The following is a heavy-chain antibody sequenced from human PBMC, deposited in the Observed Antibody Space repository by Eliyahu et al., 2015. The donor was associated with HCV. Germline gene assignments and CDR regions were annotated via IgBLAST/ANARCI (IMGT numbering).Heavy chain of an antibody. J-gene: IGHJ4*02. CDR3: ARVGRIGVGAAFQFFDY. D-gene: IGHD2-15*01. CDR2: IYSGGST. CDR1: GFXVSXNY. Sequence: EVQLVESGGGLIQPGGSLRXSCAXSGFXVSXNYXGWVRQAPGKGLGWVSVIYSGGSTYYADSVKGRFTISRDNSKNTLYLQMNSLRAEDTAVYYCARVGRIGVGAAFQFFDYWGQGTLVTVSS. V-gene: IGHV3-53*01.